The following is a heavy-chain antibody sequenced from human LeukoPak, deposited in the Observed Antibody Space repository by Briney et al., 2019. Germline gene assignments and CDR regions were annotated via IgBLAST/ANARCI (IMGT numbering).Heavy chain of an antibody. Sequence: PGGSLRLSCVASGFTFSTYGMHWVRQAPGKGLEWVAVIWYDGSKKFYAESVKGRFTISRDDSKNTLNLQMNSLRAEDTAVYYCAKDLGMIVVQLYFDYWGQGTLVTVSS. D-gene: IGHD3-22*01. V-gene: IGHV3-33*06. J-gene: IGHJ4*02. CDR3: AKDLGMIVVQLYFDY. CDR1: GFTFSTYG. CDR2: IWYDGSKK.